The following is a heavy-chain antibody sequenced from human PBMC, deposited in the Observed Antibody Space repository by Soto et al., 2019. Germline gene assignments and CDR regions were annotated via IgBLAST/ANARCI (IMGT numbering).Heavy chain of an antibody. CDR2: IIPIFGTA. CDR1: GGTFSSYA. D-gene: IGHD2-8*01. J-gene: IGHJ6*02. Sequence: ASVKVSCKASGGTFSSYAISWVRQAPGQGLEWMGGIIPIFGTANYAQKFQGRVTITADESTSTAYMELSSLRSEDTAVYYCARSRLGYCTNGVCSIYYYYYGMDVWGQGTTVTAP. CDR3: ARSRLGYCTNGVCSIYYYYYGMDV. V-gene: IGHV1-69*13.